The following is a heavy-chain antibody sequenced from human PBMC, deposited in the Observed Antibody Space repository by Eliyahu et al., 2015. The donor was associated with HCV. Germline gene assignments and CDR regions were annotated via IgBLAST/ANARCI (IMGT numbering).Heavy chain of an antibody. D-gene: IGHD3/OR15-3a*01. CDR1: GFXFSXYA. CDR3: ARGGELIIIGPQAR. Sequence: QVQLVESGGGVVQPGRSLRLSCAAXGFXFSXYAMPWVRQAPGKGLGGVAVISYDGSNKYYADSVKGRFTISRDNSKNTLYLQMNSLRAEDTAVYYCARGGELIIIGPQARWGQGTLVTVSS. V-gene: IGHV3-30-3*01. J-gene: IGHJ4*02. CDR2: ISYDGSNK.